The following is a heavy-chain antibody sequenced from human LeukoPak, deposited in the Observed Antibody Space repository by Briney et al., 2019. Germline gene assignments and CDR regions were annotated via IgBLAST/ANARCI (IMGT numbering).Heavy chain of an antibody. V-gene: IGHV3-48*03. J-gene: IGHJ4*02. D-gene: IGHD4-17*01. CDR3: AKSLDYGTPNFGY. Sequence: GGSLRLSCAASGFTFSSYEMNWVRQAPGKGLEWVSYISSSSTTISYADSVKGRFTISRDNAKNSLYLQMNSLRAEDTAVYYCAKSLDYGTPNFGYWGQGTLVTVSS. CDR2: ISSSSTTI. CDR1: GFTFSSYE.